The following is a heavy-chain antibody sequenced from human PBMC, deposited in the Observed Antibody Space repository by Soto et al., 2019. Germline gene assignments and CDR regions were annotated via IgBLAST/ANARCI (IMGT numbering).Heavy chain of an antibody. Sequence: QVQLVQSGAEVKKPGASVKVSCKASGYTFTSYGISWVRQAPGQGLEWMGWISADNGNTNYAQKLQGRVTMTTDTPTSTADMVLRSLRSAGTAVYYCARPRGYSYGFDCWGQGTLVTVSS. J-gene: IGHJ4*02. CDR2: ISADNGNT. CDR1: GYTFTSYG. D-gene: IGHD5-18*01. V-gene: IGHV1-18*01. CDR3: ARPRGYSYGFDC.